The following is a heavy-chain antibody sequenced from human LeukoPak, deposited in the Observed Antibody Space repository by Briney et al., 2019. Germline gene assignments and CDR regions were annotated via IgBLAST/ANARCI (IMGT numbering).Heavy chain of an antibody. CDR1: GFTFSSYW. D-gene: IGHD3-3*01. V-gene: IGHV3-7*01. Sequence: PGGSLRLSCAASGFTFSSYWMSWVRQAPGKGLEWVANIKQDGSEKYYVDSVKGRFTISRDNAKNSLYLQMYSLRAEDTAVYYCARDERFLEWLHHYYYYYMDVWGKGTTVTVSS. CDR2: IKQDGSEK. J-gene: IGHJ6*03. CDR3: ARDERFLEWLHHYYYYYMDV.